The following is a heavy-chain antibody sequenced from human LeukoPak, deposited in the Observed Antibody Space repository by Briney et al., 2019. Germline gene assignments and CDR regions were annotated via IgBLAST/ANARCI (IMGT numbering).Heavy chain of an antibody. J-gene: IGHJ5*02. CDR1: GGSISSGYY. Sequence: PSETLSLTCTVSGGSISSGYYWGWIRQPPGKGLEWIGSIYHSGSTYYNPSLKSRVTISVDTSKNQFSLKLSSVTAADTAVYYCATDGGNNWFDPWGQGTLVTVSS. CDR2: IYHSGST. D-gene: IGHD3-16*01. V-gene: IGHV4-38-2*02. CDR3: ATDGGNNWFDP.